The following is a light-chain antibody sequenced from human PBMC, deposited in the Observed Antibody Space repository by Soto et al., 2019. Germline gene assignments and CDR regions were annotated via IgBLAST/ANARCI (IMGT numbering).Light chain of an antibody. J-gene: IGKJ2*01. CDR1: QSVSSN. CDR3: HQYDNWPLMYN. Sequence: EIVMTQSPATLSVSPGERATLSCRASQSVSSNLAWYQQKPGQAPRLLIYGASTRATGIPARFSGSGSGTEFALTISSLQSEDFAVYYCHQYDNWPLMYNFGQGTKLEIK. V-gene: IGKV3-15*01. CDR2: GAS.